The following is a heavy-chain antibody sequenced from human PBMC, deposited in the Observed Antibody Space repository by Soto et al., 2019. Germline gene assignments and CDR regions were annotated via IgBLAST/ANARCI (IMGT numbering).Heavy chain of an antibody. CDR2: INHSGST. J-gene: IGHJ4*02. CDR1: GGSFSGYY. CDR3: ARGLGDSSSSYFDY. Sequence: SETLSLTCAVYGGSFSGYYWSWIRQPPGKGLEWIGEINHSGSTNYNPSLKSRVTISVDTSKNQFSLKLSSVTAADTAVYYCARGLGDSSSSYFDYWGQGTQVTVS. D-gene: IGHD6-6*01. V-gene: IGHV4-34*01.